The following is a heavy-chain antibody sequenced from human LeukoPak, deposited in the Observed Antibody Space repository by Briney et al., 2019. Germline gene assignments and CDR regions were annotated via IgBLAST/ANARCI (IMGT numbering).Heavy chain of an antibody. CDR2: IYHSGST. CDR1: GGSISSSNW. V-gene: IGHV4-4*02. J-gene: IGHJ4*02. Sequence: PSGTLSLTCAVSGGSISSSNWWSWVRQPPGKGLEWIGEIYHSGSTNYNPSLKSRVTISVDTSKNQFSLKLSSVTAADTAVYYCARLRGYDSSGYYYPFDYWGQGTLVTVSS. CDR3: ARLRGYDSSGYYYPFDY. D-gene: IGHD3-22*01.